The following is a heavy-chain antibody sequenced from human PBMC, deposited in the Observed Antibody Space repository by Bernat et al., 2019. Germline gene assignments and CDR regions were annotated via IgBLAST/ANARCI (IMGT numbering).Heavy chain of an antibody. J-gene: IGHJ4*02. CDR2: IWYDGSNK. D-gene: IGHD3-16*01. CDR3: ARDVSYTYYDYIWGSYRLIGIDY. V-gene: IGHV3-33*01. Sequence: QVQLVESGGGVVQPGRSLRLSCAASGFTFSSYGMHWVRQAPGKGLEWVAVIWYDGSNKYYADSMKGRFTISRDNSKNTLYLQMNSLRAEDTAVYYCARDVSYTYYDYIWGSYRLIGIDYWGQGTLVTVSS. CDR1: GFTFSSYG.